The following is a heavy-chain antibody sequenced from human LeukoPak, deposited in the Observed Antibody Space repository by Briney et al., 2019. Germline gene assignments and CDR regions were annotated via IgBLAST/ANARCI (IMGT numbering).Heavy chain of an antibody. CDR1: GVSFSGYY. J-gene: IGHJ4*02. Sequence: SETLSLTCAVYGVSFSGYYWSWIRQPPGKGLEWIGEINHSGSTNYNPSLKSRVTISVDTSKNQFSLKLSSVTAADTAVYYCARIASSGYDDIDYWGQGTLVTVSS. CDR2: INHSGST. CDR3: ARIASSGYDDIDY. D-gene: IGHD3-22*01. V-gene: IGHV4-34*01.